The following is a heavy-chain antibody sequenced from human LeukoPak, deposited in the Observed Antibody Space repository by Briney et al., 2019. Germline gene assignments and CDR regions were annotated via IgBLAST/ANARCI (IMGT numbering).Heavy chain of an antibody. D-gene: IGHD2-2*01. CDR3: ARVSGKARRDGTPDIVVVPAAKRGDYYYGMDV. Sequence: GGSLRLSCAASGFTFSSYSMNWVRQAPGKGLEWVSSISSSSSYIYYADSVKGRFTISRDNAKNSLYLQMNSLRAEDTAVYYCARVSGKARRDGTPDIVVVPAAKRGDYYYGMDVWGKGTTVTVSS. CDR2: ISSSSSYI. J-gene: IGHJ6*04. V-gene: IGHV3-21*01. CDR1: GFTFSSYS.